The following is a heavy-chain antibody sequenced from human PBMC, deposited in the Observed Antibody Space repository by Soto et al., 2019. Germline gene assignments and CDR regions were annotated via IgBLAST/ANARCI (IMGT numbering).Heavy chain of an antibody. J-gene: IGHJ5*02. CDR1: GAPITSGASS. V-gene: IGHV4-30-2*01. D-gene: IGHD3-22*01. CDR3: AIDMSVCSSSACYLSGWFDP. Sequence: QLQLRESGSGLVKPSQTLSLTCTVYGAPITSGASSWSWIRQPPGKGLECIGFIYQSGSTHYNPSLKSQVTISVDRSKNHFSLQLTSLPGAGTAVYYWAIDMSVCSSSACYLSGWFDPCGPGTLVTVSS. CDR2: IYQSGST.